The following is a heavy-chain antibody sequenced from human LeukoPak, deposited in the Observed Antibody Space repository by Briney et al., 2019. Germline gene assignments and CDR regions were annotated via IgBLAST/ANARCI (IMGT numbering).Heavy chain of an antibody. CDR1: GFTFSNYA. D-gene: IGHD1-14*01. Sequence: GGSLRLSCAASGFTFSNYAMHWVRQAPGKGLEWVSAISGSGGSTYYADSVKGRFTISRDNSKNTLYLQMNSLRAEDTAVYYCAKDSVNNDAFDIWGQGTMVTVSS. J-gene: IGHJ3*02. CDR2: ISGSGGST. CDR3: AKDSVNNDAFDI. V-gene: IGHV3-23*01.